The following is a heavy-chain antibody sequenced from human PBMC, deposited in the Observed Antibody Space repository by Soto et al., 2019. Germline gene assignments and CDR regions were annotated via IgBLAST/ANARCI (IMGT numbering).Heavy chain of an antibody. CDR2: IYPGDSDT. D-gene: IGHD3-9*01. CDR1: GYSFTSYW. J-gene: IGHJ6*02. CDR3: ARLLDFDWSLRPHSTYYYYYGMDV. V-gene: IGHV5-51*01. Sequence: PGESLKISCKGSGYSFTSYWIGWVRQMPGKGLEWMGIIYPGDSDTRYSPSFQGQVTISADKSISTAYLQWSSLKASDTAMYYCARLLDFDWSLRPHSTYYYYYGMDVWGQGTTVTVSS.